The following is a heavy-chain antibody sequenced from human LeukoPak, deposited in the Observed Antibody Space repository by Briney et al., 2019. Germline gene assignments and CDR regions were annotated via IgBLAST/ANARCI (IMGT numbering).Heavy chain of an antibody. CDR2: INSDGSST. CDR3: ARVVDSSGYYYYYYYGMDV. J-gene: IGHJ6*02. V-gene: IGHV3-74*01. Sequence: GGSLRLSCAASGFTFSSYWMHWVRQAPGKELVWVSRINSDGSSTSYADSVKGRFTISRDNAKNTLYLQMNSLRAEDTAVYYCARVVDSSGYYYYYYYGMDVWGQGTTVTVSS. D-gene: IGHD3-22*01. CDR1: GFTFSSYW.